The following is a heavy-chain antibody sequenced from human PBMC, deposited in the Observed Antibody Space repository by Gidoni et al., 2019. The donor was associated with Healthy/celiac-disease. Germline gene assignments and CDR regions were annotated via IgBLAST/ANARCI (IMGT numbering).Heavy chain of an antibody. Sequence: EVQLLGSGGGLVQPGGPLSLSCAASGFTFSCYAMTWVRQAPGKGLEWVSAISGSGGSTYYADSVKGWFTISRDNSKNTLYLQMNSLRAEDTAVYYCAKVGHIGVVIAPFDYWGQGTLVTVSS. D-gene: IGHD2-21*01. CDR1: GFTFSCYA. J-gene: IGHJ4*02. V-gene: IGHV3-23*01. CDR3: AKVGHIGVVIAPFDY. CDR2: ISGSGGST.